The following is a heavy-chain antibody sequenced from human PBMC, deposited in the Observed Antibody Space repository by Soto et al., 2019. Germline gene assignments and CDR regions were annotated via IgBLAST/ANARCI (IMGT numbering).Heavy chain of an antibody. J-gene: IGHJ4*02. CDR3: ARRYGSCFDY. CDR1: SGSIYYY. CDR2: IYHSGTT. V-gene: IGHV4-59*08. D-gene: IGHD5-18*01. Sequence: PSETLSLTCTVSSGSIYYYWSWMRQPPGKGLEWIGNIYHSGTTNYNPSLKRRVSISVDTSKNQFSLKLSSVTAADTAVYYCARRYGSCFDYWGQGTLVTVSS.